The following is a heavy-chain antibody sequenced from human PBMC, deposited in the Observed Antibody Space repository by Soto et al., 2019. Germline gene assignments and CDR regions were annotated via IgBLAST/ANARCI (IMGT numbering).Heavy chain of an antibody. D-gene: IGHD2-2*01. V-gene: IGHV4-4*07. CDR2: IYSSGST. Sequence: QVRLQESGPGLVKPSETLSLTCTVSGGAINNNCWTWVRQPAGKGLEWIGQIYSSGSTNYNPSLKSRVTMSLDRSKNQFSLRMNSVTAADTAVYYCARDVYGSTTSGNYYYAMDAWGQGTTVTVSS. J-gene: IGHJ6*02. CDR3: ARDVYGSTTSGNYYYAMDA. CDR1: GGAINNNC.